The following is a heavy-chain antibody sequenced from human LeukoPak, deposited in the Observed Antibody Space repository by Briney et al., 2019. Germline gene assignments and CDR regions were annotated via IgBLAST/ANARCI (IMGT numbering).Heavy chain of an antibody. D-gene: IGHD6-19*01. Sequence: PGRSLRLSCAASGFTFSSYAMHWVRQAPGKGLEWVAVISYDGSNKYYADSVKGRFTISRDNSKNTLYLQMNSLRAEDTVVYYCARYEGSGWFDYWGQGTLVTVSS. CDR2: ISYDGSNK. CDR3: ARYEGSGWFDY. V-gene: IGHV3-30*04. J-gene: IGHJ4*02. CDR1: GFTFSSYA.